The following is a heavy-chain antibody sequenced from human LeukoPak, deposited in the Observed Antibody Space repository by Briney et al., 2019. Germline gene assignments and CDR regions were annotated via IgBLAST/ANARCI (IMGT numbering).Heavy chain of an antibody. J-gene: IGHJ4*02. CDR2: IKCDTGDT. CDR3: ARAIKEYYYDSSGCYYFDY. CDR1: GYIFTDYY. Sequence: ASVKVSCKASGYIFTDYYLYWVRQAPGQGLEVMGWIKCDTGDTSYSQKFQGRVTMTRDTSITTAYMELSRLRSDDTAVYYCARAIKEYYYDSSGCYYFDYWGQGTLVTVSS. V-gene: IGHV1-2*02. D-gene: IGHD3-22*01.